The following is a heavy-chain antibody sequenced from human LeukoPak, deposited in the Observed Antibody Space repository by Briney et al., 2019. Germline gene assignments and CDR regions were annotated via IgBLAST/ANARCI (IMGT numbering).Heavy chain of an antibody. CDR2: ISDTGSTI. D-gene: IGHD5-24*01. CDR3: ARGHADYNKLKPGDRDGYNYKSKKTPFDY. CDR1: GFTFSSYC. V-gene: IGHV3-48*04. Sequence: GGSLRLSCAGSGFTFSSYCMNWVRQAPGKGLEWVSYISDTGSTIYYADSVEGRVTISRDNAKNSLYLQMNSLRAEDTAVYYCARGHADYNKLKPGDRDGYNYKSKKTPFDYWGQGTPVTVSS. J-gene: IGHJ4*02.